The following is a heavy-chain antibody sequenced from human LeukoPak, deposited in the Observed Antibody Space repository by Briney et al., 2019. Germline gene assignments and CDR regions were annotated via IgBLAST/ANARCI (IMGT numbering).Heavy chain of an antibody. Sequence: GGSLTLSCAASGFTFSSYWMSWGRQPPGKGRGWVANIKQDGSEKYYADSVKGRFTISRDNAKNSLYLQMNRLIAEDTAVDYCASVRWFGNLSPLDYWGQGTLVTVSS. CDR3: ASVRWFGNLSPLDY. D-gene: IGHD3-10*01. J-gene: IGHJ4*02. CDR1: GFTFSSYW. CDR2: IKQDGSEK. V-gene: IGHV3-7*01.